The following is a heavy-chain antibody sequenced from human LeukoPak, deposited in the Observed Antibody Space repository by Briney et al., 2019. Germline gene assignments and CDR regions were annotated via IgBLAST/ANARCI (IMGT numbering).Heavy chain of an antibody. CDR3: ARMGPRSSIPTAEYSHH. CDR1: GFTFSSYA. D-gene: IGHD6-19*01. Sequence: GRSLRLSCAASGFTFSSYAMHWVRQAPGKGLEWVAVISYDGSNKYYADSVKGRFTISRDNSKNTLYLQMNSLRAEDTAVYYCARMGPRSSIPTAEYSHHWGQGTLVTVSS. CDR2: ISYDGSNK. J-gene: IGHJ1*01. V-gene: IGHV3-30*01.